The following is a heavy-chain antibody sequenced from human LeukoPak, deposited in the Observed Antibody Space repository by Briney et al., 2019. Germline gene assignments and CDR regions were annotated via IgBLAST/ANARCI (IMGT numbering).Heavy chain of an antibody. Sequence: PSETLSLTCAVYGGSFSGYYWSWIRQPPGKGLEWIGEINHSGSTNYNPSLKSRVTISVDTSKNQFSLKLSSVTAADTAVYYCARSERFGELKSFDYWGQGTLVTVSS. V-gene: IGHV4-34*01. CDR3: ARSERFGELKSFDY. CDR1: GGSFSGYY. J-gene: IGHJ4*02. D-gene: IGHD3-10*01. CDR2: INHSGST.